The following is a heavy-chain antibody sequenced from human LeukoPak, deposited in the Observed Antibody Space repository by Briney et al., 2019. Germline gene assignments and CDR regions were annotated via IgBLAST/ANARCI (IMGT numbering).Heavy chain of an antibody. Sequence: GWALRPSFSASGFTFRDYSMNWVRQAPGKGLEWVAYIKSNIYYADSVKGRFTISRDNAKNLLYLQMNSLTAEDTAVYYCARDDSSSWYQEYWGQGTLVTVSS. J-gene: IGHJ4*02. D-gene: IGHD6-13*01. CDR1: GFTFRDYS. V-gene: IGHV3-69-1*02. CDR3: ARDDSSSWYQEY. CDR2: IKSNI.